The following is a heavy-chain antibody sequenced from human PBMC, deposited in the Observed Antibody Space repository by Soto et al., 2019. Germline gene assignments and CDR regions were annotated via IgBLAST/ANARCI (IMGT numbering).Heavy chain of an antibody. J-gene: IGHJ6*02. CDR2: IHYSGST. CDR3: ARGGWSMDV. D-gene: IGHD2-15*01. CDR1: GASISSVY. Sequence: SDTLSLTCTISGASISSVYWSWVRQPPGKGLEWIGYIHYSGSTNYNPSLKSRVTILVDTSKNQFSLRLSSVTAADTAVYYCARGGWSMDVWGQGTTVXVS. V-gene: IGHV4-59*01.